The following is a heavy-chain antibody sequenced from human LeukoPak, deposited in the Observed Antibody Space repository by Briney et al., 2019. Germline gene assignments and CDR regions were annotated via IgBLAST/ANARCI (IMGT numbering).Heavy chain of an antibody. CDR1: GGSFSGYY. CDR3: ARERGKDFDY. J-gene: IGHJ4*02. D-gene: IGHD3-16*01. V-gene: IGHV4-34*01. CDR2: INHSGST. Sequence: NPSETLSLTCAVYGGSFSGYYWSWIRQPPGKGLEWIGEINHSGSTNYNPSLKSRVTISVDTSKNQFSLKLSSVTAADTAVYYCARERGKDFDYWGQGTLVTVSS.